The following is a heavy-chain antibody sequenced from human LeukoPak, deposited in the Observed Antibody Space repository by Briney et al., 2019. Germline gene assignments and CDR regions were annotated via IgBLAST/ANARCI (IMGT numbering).Heavy chain of an antibody. CDR3: ARGRVGSYSPFDY. V-gene: IGHV3-74*01. CDR1: GFTFSSYW. Sequence: RSGGSLRLSCVASGFTFSSYWMHWVRQDPRKGLVWVSRINGDGRNINYADSVRGRFTISRDNAKNSLYLQMNSLRAEDTAVYYCARGRVGSYSPFDYWGQGTLVTVSS. CDR2: INGDGRNI. D-gene: IGHD1-26*01. J-gene: IGHJ4*02.